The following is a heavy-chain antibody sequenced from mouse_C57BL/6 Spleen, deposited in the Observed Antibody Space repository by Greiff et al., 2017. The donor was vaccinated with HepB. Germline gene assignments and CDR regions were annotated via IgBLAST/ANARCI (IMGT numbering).Heavy chain of an antibody. CDR1: GYTFTSYW. CDR3: ARGHYGSMGLFAY. D-gene: IGHD1-1*01. Sequence: QVHVKQPGAELVMPGASVKLSCKASGYTFTSYWMHWVKQRPGQGLEWIGEIDPSDSYTNYNQKFKGKSTLTVDKSSSTDYMQLSSLTSEDSAVYYCARGHYGSMGLFAYWGQGTLVTVSA. CDR2: IDPSDSYT. J-gene: IGHJ3*01. V-gene: IGHV1-69*01.